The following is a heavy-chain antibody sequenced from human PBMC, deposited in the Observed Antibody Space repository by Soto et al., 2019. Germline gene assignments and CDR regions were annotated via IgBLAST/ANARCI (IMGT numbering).Heavy chain of an antibody. J-gene: IGHJ4*02. CDR3: AAGRYFDWLPLDY. D-gene: IGHD3-9*01. V-gene: IGHV3-33*01. CDR1: GFTFSSYG. CDR2: IWYDGSNK. Sequence: QVQLVESGGGVVQPGRSLRLSCAASGFTFSSYGMHWVRQAPGKGLEWVAVIWYDGSNKYYADSVKGRFTISRDNSKNTLYLQMNSQRAEDTAVYYCAAGRYFDWLPLDYWGQGTLVTVSS.